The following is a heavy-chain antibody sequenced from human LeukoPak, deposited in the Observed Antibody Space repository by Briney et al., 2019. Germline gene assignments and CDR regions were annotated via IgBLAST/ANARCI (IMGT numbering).Heavy chain of an antibody. CDR2: ISFDGSNK. J-gene: IGHJ4*02. Sequence: PGRSLRLSCAASRFTFTRYAMHWVRQAPGKGLEWVAVISFDGSNKDYADSVKGRFTISRDNSKNTLYLQMNSLRAEDTAVYYCARDYFNSGWYHFDYWGQGTLVTVSS. CDR1: RFTFTRYA. V-gene: IGHV3-30-3*01. D-gene: IGHD6-19*01. CDR3: ARDYFNSGWYHFDY.